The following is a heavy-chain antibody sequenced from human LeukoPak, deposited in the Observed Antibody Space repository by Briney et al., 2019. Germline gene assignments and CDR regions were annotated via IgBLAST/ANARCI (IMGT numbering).Heavy chain of an antibody. CDR2: INPNSGGT. D-gene: IGHD6-19*01. J-gene: IGHJ4*02. Sequence: GASAKVSCKASGYTFTGYYMHWVRQAPGQGLEWMGWINPNSGGTNYAQKFQGRVTMTRDTSISTVYMELSGLTSDDTAVYYCARAGDDSSGWYDYWGQGTLVTVSS. CDR1: GYTFTGYY. CDR3: ARAGDDSSGWYDY. V-gene: IGHV1-2*02.